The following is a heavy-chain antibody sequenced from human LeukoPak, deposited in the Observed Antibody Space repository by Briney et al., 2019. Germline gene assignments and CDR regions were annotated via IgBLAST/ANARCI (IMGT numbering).Heavy chain of an antibody. CDR3: ARDGPPELRVVVRWAAFDI. V-gene: IGHV1-8*03. D-gene: IGHD3-22*01. J-gene: IGHJ3*02. Sequence: GASVKVSCKASGYTFTSYDINWVRQATGQGLEWMGWMNPNSGNTGYAQKFQGRVTITRDTSASTAYMELSSLRSEDTAVYYCARDGPPELRVVVRWAAFDIWGQGTMVTVSS. CDR2: MNPNSGNT. CDR1: GYTFTSYD.